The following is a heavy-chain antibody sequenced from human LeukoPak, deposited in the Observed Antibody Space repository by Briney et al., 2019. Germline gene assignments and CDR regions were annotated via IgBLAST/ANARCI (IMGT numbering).Heavy chain of an antibody. CDR1: GFSFSSHA. D-gene: IGHD6-13*01. J-gene: IGHJ3*02. V-gene: IGHV3-64*02. Sequence: GGSLRLSCAASGFSFSSHAMHWVRQAPGKGLEYVSAISGNGHGTWYGDSVKGRFSISRDNSEQMLYLQMGSLRAEDMAVYFCARASITASGPHDVYDMWGRGTMVTASS. CDR3: ARASITASGPHDVYDM. CDR2: ISGNGHGT.